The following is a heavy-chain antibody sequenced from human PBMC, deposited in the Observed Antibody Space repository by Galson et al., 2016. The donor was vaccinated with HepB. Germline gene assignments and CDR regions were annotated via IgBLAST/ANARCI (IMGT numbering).Heavy chain of an antibody. D-gene: IGHD1-26*01. V-gene: IGHV3-23*01. Sequence: SLRLSCAASGFTFRSHAMSWVRQAPGKGLEWVSAITGSGGSTYYADSVKGRFTISRDNSKNTLFLQMKSLRADGTALYYCAKEYRPAVTAFGLWGQGTMVTVSS. CDR1: GFTFRSHA. CDR3: AKEYRPAVTAFGL. J-gene: IGHJ3*01. CDR2: ITGSGGST.